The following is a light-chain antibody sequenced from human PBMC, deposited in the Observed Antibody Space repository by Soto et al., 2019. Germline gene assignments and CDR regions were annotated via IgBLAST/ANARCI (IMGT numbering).Light chain of an antibody. CDR1: QGISSY. CDR3: PQYYTYPQT. CDR2: AAS. J-gene: IGKJ2*01. Sequence: AIRMTQSPSSFSASTGDRVTITCRASQGISSYLAWYQQKPVKAPKLLVYAASTLQYGVPSRFSGSGSGTDFTLTISCLQSEDFATYFCPQYYTYPQTFGQGTKLEIK. V-gene: IGKV1-8*01.